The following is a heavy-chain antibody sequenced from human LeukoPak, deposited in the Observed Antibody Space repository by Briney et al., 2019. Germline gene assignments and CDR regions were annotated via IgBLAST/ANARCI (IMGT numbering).Heavy chain of an antibody. D-gene: IGHD6-19*01. J-gene: IGHJ4*02. V-gene: IGHV4-59*01. CDR1: GDSISSYY. Sequence: SETLSLTCTVSGDSISSYYWNWIRQPPGKGLEWIGYIYYSGSTNYNPSLKSRLTISLDTSKNQFSLRLTSVTAADPAVYFCGRGSRGRDWYCHYWGQGTLATVPS. CDR2: IYYSGST. CDR3: GRGSRGRDWYCHY.